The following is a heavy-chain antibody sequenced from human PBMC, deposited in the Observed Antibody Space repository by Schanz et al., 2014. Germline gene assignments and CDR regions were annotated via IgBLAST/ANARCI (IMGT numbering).Heavy chain of an antibody. CDR1: GFSFSDYG. V-gene: IGHV3-30*18. CDR2: ISYHGSER. J-gene: IGHJ4*02. CDR3: AKSYDTSGYSGFDY. D-gene: IGHD3-22*01. Sequence: QVQLVESGGGVVQPGRSLRLSCAGSGFSFSDYGMHWVRQAPGRGLEWVAVISYHGSERYYADSVKGRFTISRDNSKTTLHLQMNSMRTEATAVYFCAKSYDTSGYSGFDYWGQGTLVTVSS.